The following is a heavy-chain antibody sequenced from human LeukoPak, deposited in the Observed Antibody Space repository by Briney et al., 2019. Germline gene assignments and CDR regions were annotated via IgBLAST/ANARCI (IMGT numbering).Heavy chain of an antibody. CDR1: GFTFSSSA. CDR2: LTGGSDNS. Sequence: PGGSLRLSCAASGFTFSSSAMTWVRQAPEKGLEWVSSLTGGSDNSEHADSVKGRFSISRDNSKNTLYLQMNSLTAEDTAVYYCVRGWQQLGSWGRGTLVTVSS. D-gene: IGHD1-1*01. V-gene: IGHV3-23*01. J-gene: IGHJ5*02. CDR3: VRGWQQLGS.